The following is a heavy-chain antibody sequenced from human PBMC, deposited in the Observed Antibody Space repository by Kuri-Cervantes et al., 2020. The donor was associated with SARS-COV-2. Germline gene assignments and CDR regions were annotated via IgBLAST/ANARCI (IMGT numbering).Heavy chain of an antibody. V-gene: IGHV3-21*04. J-gene: IGHJ4*02. CDR1: GFTFSSYS. D-gene: IGHD2-2*01. CDR2: ISSSSSYI. CDR3: AVGDVVVPAAIAG. Sequence: GGSLRLSCAASGFTFSSYSMNWVRQAPGKGLEWVSSISSSSSYIYYADSVKGRFTISRDNSKNSLYLQMNSLRAEDTALYYCAVGDVVVPAAIAGWGQGTLVTVSS.